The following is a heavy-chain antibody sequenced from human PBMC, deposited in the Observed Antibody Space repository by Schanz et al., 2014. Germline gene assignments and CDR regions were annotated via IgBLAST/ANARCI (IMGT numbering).Heavy chain of an antibody. J-gene: IGHJ4*02. CDR3: ARGGATRFDY. Sequence: EVQLVESGGGLVKPGDSLRLSCAASGFTFSSYTMKWVRQAPGKGLEWVSSISSTSTYLYYADSVKGRFTISRDSARNSLYLQMSSLRAEDTAVYYCARGGATRFDYWGQGTLVTVSS. V-gene: IGHV3-21*01. D-gene: IGHD1-26*01. CDR1: GFTFSSYT. CDR2: ISSTSTYL.